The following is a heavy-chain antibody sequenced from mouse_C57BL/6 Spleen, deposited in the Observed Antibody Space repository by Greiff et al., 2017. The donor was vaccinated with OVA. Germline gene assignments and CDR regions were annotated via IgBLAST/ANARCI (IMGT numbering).Heavy chain of an antibody. V-gene: IGHV3-6*01. CDR3: AREENGYYLLEY. J-gene: IGHJ2*01. CDR2: ISYDGSN. CDR1: GYSITSGYY. Sequence: VQLQQSGPGLVKPSQSLSLTCSVTGYSITSGYYWNWIRQFPGNKLEWMGYISYDGSNNYNPSLKNRISITRDTSKNQFFLKLNSVTTEDTATYDCAREENGYYLLEYWGQGTTLTVSS. D-gene: IGHD2-3*01.